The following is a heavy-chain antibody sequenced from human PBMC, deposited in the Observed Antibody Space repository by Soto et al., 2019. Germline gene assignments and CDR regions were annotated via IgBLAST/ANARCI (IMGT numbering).Heavy chain of an antibody. CDR2: INPSGGST. D-gene: IGHD6-13*01. V-gene: IGHV1-46*01. CDR3: ARWTAAELYYYYGMDV. J-gene: IGHJ6*02. Sequence: ASVKVSCKASGYTFTSYYRHWVRQAPGQGLEWMGIINPSGGSTSYAQKFQGRVTMTRDTSTSTVYMELSSLRSEDTAVYYCARWTAAELYYYYGMDVWGQGTTVTVSS. CDR1: GYTFTSYY.